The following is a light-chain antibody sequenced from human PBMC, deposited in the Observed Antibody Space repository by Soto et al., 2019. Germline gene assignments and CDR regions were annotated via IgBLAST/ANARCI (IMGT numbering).Light chain of an antibody. CDR2: GTS. V-gene: IGKV3-20*01. Sequence: VVLTQSPATLSFSPCEIATLSCSSSQSVSSTYLAWYQQQPGQAPRLLMSGTSNRATGTPDRFSGSGSGTDSTLTISRLEPEDFAVYYCQQYGSPPITFGQGTRLEIK. CDR3: QQYGSPPIT. J-gene: IGKJ5*01. CDR1: QSVSSTY.